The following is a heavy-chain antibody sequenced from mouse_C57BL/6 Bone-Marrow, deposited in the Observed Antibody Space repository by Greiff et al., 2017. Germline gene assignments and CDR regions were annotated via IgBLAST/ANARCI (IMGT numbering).Heavy chain of an antibody. D-gene: IGHD2-1*01. CDR1: GFSLTSYA. CDR3: ARKTFYKYYYAMDY. Sequence: VQRVESGPGLVAPSQSLSITCTVSGFSLTSYAISWVRQPPGKGLEWLGVIWTGGGTNYNSALKSRLSISKDNSKSQVFLKMNSLQTDDTARYYCARKTFYKYYYAMDYWGQGTSVTVSS. CDR2: IWTGGGT. J-gene: IGHJ4*01. V-gene: IGHV2-9-1*01.